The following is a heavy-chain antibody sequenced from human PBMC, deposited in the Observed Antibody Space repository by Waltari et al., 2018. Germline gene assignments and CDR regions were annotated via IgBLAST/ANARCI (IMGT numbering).Heavy chain of an antibody. V-gene: IGHV4-38-2*01. CDR1: GYSISSGYY. D-gene: IGHD2-15*01. Sequence: QVQLQESGPGLVKPSETLSLTCAVSGYSISSGYYWGWIRQPPGKGLEWIGSVYHSGSTYSNPFLQSRVTISVGTSKNQFSLKLSSVTAADTAIYYCARPTRGVVVVADWGYWGQGTLVTVSS. J-gene: IGHJ4*02. CDR3: ARPTRGVVVVADWGY. CDR2: VYHSGST.